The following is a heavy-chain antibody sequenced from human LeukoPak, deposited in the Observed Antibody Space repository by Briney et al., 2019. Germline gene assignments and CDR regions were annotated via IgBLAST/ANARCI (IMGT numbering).Heavy chain of an antibody. D-gene: IGHD3-3*01. CDR2: ISSSSGTI. CDR1: GFTFSTYS. Sequence: PGGSLRLPCAASGFTFSTYSMNWVRQAPGKGLEWISYISSSSGTIYNADSVKGRFTISRDNAKNSLYLQMNSLRAEDTAVYYCARDSITIFGVINFWGQGTLVTVSS. CDR3: ARDSITIFGVINF. V-gene: IGHV3-48*01. J-gene: IGHJ4*02.